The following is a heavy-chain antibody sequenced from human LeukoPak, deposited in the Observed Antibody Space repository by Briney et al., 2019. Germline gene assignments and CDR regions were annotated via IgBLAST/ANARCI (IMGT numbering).Heavy chain of an antibody. CDR1: GGSISSYY. V-gene: IGHV4-59*01. CDR2: IYYSGST. D-gene: IGHD5-24*01. Sequence: PSETLSLTCTVSGGSISSYYWSWIRQPPGKGLEWIGYIYYSGSTNYNPSLKSRVTISVDTSKNQFSLKLSSVTAADTAVYYCAGVQRGMATIRYWFDPWGQGTLVTVSS. CDR3: AGVQRGMATIRYWFDP. J-gene: IGHJ5*02.